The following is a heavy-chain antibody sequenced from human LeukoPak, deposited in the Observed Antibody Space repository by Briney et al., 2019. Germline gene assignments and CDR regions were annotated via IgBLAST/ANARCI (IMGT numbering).Heavy chain of an antibody. CDR1: GFTFSSYA. D-gene: IGHD4-17*01. CDR3: AKHQVRSHDY. J-gene: IGHJ4*02. Sequence: RSGGSLRLSCAASGFTFSSYAMSWVRQAPGKGLQWLSAITGSGDKTFYADSVKGRFTISRDNSKNTVYLQMSSLRADDTAVYYCAKHQVRSHDYWGQGTLVTVSS. V-gene: IGHV3-23*01. CDR2: ITGSGDKT.